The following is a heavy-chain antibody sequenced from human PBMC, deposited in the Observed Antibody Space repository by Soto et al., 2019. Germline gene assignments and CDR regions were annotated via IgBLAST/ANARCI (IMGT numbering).Heavy chain of an antibody. CDR2: INSDGSST. J-gene: IGHJ4*02. Sequence: GGSLRLSCAASGFTFSSYWMHWVRQAPGKGLVWVSRINSDGSSTSYADSVKGRFTISRDNAKNTLYLQMNSLRAEDTAVYYCVRTSLVVAAATREDYWGQGTLVTVS. CDR1: GFTFSSYW. V-gene: IGHV3-74*01. D-gene: IGHD2-15*01. CDR3: VRTSLVVAAATREDY.